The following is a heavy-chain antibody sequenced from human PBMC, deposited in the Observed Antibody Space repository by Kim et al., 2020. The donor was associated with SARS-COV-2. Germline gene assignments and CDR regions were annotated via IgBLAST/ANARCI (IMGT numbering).Heavy chain of an antibody. CDR2: VSPDNGDT. Sequence: ASVKVSCQASGYTFNTNGVAWVRQAPGQGLEWMGWVSPDNGDTNYAQKFQDRVIMTTDTTTSTVYMELTSLRSDDTAVYSCTRAGVVRGVNIIPTPLFDY. J-gene: IGHJ4*01. D-gene: IGHD3-10*01. CDR3: TRAGVVRGVNIIPTPLFDY. V-gene: IGHV1-18*01. CDR1: GYTFNTNG.